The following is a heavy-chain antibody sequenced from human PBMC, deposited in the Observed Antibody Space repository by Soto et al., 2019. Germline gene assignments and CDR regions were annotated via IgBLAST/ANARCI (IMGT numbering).Heavy chain of an antibody. V-gene: IGHV3-23*01. CDR2: VSDSGGST. D-gene: IGHD1-26*01. J-gene: IGHJ4*02. Sequence: EVQLLESGGGLVQPGGSLRLSCAASGFTFSSYAMNWVRQAPGQGLEWVSTVSDSGGSTYYADSVQGRFTISRDNSKHTLFLHMNSLGAEDTAIYYCARAIVGGVVHAFDFWGQGTLVTVSS. CDR3: ARAIVGGVVHAFDF. CDR1: GFTFSSYA.